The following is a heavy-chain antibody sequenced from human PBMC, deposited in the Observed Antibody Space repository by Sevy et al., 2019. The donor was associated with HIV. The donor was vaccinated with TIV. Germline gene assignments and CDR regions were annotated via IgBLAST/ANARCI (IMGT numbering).Heavy chain of an antibody. CDR2: IKSKTDGGTT. CDR3: TTHQDTAMATILDY. CDR1: GFTFSNAW. Sequence: GGSLRLSCAASGFTFSNAWMSWVRQAPGKGLEWVGRIKSKTDGGTTEYAAPVKGRFTISRDDSKNTLYLQMNSLKTEHTAVYYYTTHQDTAMATILDYWGQGTLVTVSS. D-gene: IGHD5-18*01. V-gene: IGHV3-15*01. J-gene: IGHJ4*02.